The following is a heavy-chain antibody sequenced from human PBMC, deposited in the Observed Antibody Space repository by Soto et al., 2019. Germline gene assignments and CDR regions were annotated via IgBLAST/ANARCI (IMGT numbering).Heavy chain of an antibody. V-gene: IGHV3-15*01. CDR1: GFTFSNAW. CDR2: VKSKIHGGTT. D-gene: IGHD3-10*01. CDR3: ATGGYYPDY. J-gene: IGHJ4*02. Sequence: PWGALRLSCAGAGFTFSNAWMNWVRQAPGKGLEWVGRVKSKIHGGTTDFAAPVKGRFTISRDDSENTVFLQMNSLKTEDTAVYYCATGGYYPDYWGQGTLVTVSS.